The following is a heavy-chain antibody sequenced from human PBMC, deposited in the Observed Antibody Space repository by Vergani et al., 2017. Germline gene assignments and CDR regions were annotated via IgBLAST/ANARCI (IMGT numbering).Heavy chain of an antibody. Sequence: EVQLVESGGGLVKPGGSLRLSCAASGFTFSSYSMNWVRQAPGKGLEWVSDIRSSSSDIYYADSVKGRFTISRDNAKNSLYLQMNSLRAEDTAVYYCALAAADDALDIWGQGTMVTVSS. CDR3: ALAAADDALDI. CDR1: GFTFSSYS. J-gene: IGHJ3*02. D-gene: IGHD6-13*01. CDR2: IRSSSSDI. V-gene: IGHV3-21*01.